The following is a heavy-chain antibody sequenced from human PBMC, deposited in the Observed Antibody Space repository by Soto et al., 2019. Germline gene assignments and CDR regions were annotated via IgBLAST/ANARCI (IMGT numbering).Heavy chain of an antibody. CDR3: ARLGGYYQALDT. J-gene: IGHJ5*02. Sequence: SETLSLTCAVSGGSISSDNWWSWVRQSPGKGLEWIGYIYYSGSTYYNPSLKSRVTISVDTSKNQFSLKLSSVTAADTAVYYCARLGGYYQALDTWGQGALVTVSS. CDR1: GGSISSDNW. CDR2: IYYSGST. D-gene: IGHD3-22*01. V-gene: IGHV4-4*02.